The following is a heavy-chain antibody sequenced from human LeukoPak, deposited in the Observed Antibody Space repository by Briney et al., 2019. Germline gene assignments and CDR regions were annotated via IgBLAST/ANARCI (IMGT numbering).Heavy chain of an antibody. V-gene: IGHV3-33*06. CDR1: GFTFSSYG. D-gene: IGHD3-16*01. CDR2: IWYDGSNK. CDR3: AKDPSKGGGYYGVCAFDI. J-gene: IGHJ3*02. Sequence: GRSLRLSCAASGFTFSSYGMHWVRQAPGKGLEWVAVIWYDGSNKYYADSVKGRFTISRDNSKNTLYLQMNSLRAEDTAVYYCAKDPSKGGGYYGVCAFDIWGQGTMVTVSS.